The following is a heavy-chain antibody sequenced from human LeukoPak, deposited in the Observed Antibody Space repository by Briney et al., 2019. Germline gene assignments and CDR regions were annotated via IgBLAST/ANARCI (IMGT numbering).Heavy chain of an antibody. V-gene: IGHV3-23*01. CDR1: GFTFSRYS. Sequence: LGGSLRLSCSASGFTFSRYSMSWVRQAPGKGLEWVSSISGGGGSTYYADSVKGRFTISRDNSKDTLYLQMNSLRAEDTAVYYCARVAGLGVVTSNDAFDIWGQGTMVTVSS. D-gene: IGHD3-3*01. CDR2: ISGGGGST. CDR3: ARVAGLGVVTSNDAFDI. J-gene: IGHJ3*02.